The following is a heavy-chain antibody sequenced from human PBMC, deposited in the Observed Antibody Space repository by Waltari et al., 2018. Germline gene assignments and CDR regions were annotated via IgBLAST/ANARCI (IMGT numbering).Heavy chain of an antibody. CDR2: IYHSGST. J-gene: IGHJ5*02. CDR1: GYSISSGYY. Sequence: QVQLQESGPGLVKPSETLSLTCAVSGYSISSGYYWGWIRQPPGQGLEWIGSIYHSGSTYYNPSLKSRVTISVDTSKNQFSLKLSSVTAADTAVYYCARGGRYFDWLLGLDRGGFDPWGQGTLVTVSS. V-gene: IGHV4-38-2*01. D-gene: IGHD3-9*01. CDR3: ARGGRYFDWLLGLDRGGFDP.